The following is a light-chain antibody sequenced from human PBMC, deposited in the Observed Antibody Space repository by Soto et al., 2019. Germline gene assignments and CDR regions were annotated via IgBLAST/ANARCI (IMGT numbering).Light chain of an antibody. CDR3: AAWDDSLSGYVV. J-gene: IGLJ2*01. CDR2: RDH. CDR1: SSNIGSNF. V-gene: IGLV1-47*01. Sequence: QSALTQAPSASGTPGQRVTISCSGSSSNIGSNFVYWYQQLPGTAPKVLIYRDHQRPSGVPDRFSGTKSGTSASLAISGLRSEDEAEYYCAAWDDSLSGYVVFGGGTKVTVL.